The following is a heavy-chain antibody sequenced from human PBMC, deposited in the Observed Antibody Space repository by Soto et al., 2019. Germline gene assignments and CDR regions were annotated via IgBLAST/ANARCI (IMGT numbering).Heavy chain of an antibody. CDR3: VRTACVINNCSYRGVR. Sequence: QGQLVESGGGVVQPGRSLRLSCVASGFYFKTYGMHWVRQDPGKGLEWVAVIGFDGTNIHYSDSVSGRFSICRDNSENTVSLQMNSLRVEDTALYYCVRTACVINNCSYRGVRWGQGTLVTV. CDR1: GFYFKTYG. V-gene: IGHV3-33*01. D-gene: IGHD1-20*01. J-gene: IGHJ4*02. CDR2: IGFDGTNI.